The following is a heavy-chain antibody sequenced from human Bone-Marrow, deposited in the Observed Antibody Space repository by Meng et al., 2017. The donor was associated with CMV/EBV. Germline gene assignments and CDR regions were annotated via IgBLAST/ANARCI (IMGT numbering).Heavy chain of an antibody. Sequence: SVKVSCKASGGTFSSYAISWVQQAPGQGLEWMGGIIPIFGTANYAQKFQGRVTITTDESTSTAYMELSSLRSEDTAVYYCARDYSSSSAYYGMDVWGQGTTVTVSS. CDR3: ARDYSSSSAYYGMDV. V-gene: IGHV1-69*05. J-gene: IGHJ6*02. D-gene: IGHD6-6*01. CDR2: IIPIFGTA. CDR1: GGTFSSYA.